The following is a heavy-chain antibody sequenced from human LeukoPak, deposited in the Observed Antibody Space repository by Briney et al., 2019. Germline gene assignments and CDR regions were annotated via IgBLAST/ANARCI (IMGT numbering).Heavy chain of an antibody. J-gene: IGHJ6*02. D-gene: IGHD5-12*01. CDR3: GRGIPGGYSGYDYVDYYGMDV. CDR1: GFTFSSYS. CDR2: ISTTSSTI. V-gene: IGHV3-48*04. Sequence: AGSLRLSCAASGFTFSSYSMNWVRHAPRKGLEWVSYISTTSSTIYYPDSVKGRFSISRDNAKNSLYLQMNSLRAADTAVYYCGRGIPGGYSGYDYVDYYGMDVRGQRTTVTVS.